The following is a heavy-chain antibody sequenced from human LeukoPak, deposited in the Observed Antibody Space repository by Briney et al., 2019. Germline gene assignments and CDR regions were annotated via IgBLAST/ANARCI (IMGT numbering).Heavy chain of an antibody. CDR2: IYGSGTT. CDR1: GGSISSY. J-gene: IGHJ5*02. Sequence: SETLSLTCTVSGGSISSYWSWIRQPAGKGLEWIGRIYGSGTTTYNPSLKSRVSMSIDTSKNQFSLKLMSVTAADTTVYYCARDSGTTGEVKFDPWGQGTLVTVSS. V-gene: IGHV4-4*07. D-gene: IGHD3-10*01. CDR3: ARDSGTTGEVKFDP.